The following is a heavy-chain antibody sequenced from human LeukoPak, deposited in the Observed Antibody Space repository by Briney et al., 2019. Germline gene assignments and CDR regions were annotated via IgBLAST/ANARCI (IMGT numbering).Heavy chain of an antibody. Sequence: PSETLSLTCAVSGVSISSSNSYWGWIRQPPGKGLEWIGEINHSGSTNYNPSLKSRVTISVDTSKNQFSLKMSSVTAADTAMYYCARGWTLKTPLGRVAGTSSRRGRYFDYWGQGTLVTVSS. CDR2: INHSGST. D-gene: IGHD6-19*01. CDR1: GVSISSSNSY. J-gene: IGHJ4*01. CDR3: ARGWTLKTPLGRVAGTSSRRGRYFDY. V-gene: IGHV4-39*07.